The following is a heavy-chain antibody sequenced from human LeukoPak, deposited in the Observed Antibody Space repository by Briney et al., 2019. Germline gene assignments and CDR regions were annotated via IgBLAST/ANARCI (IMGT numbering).Heavy chain of an antibody. CDR1: GFTFSSYW. J-gene: IGHJ4*02. D-gene: IGHD3-22*01. Sequence: GRCLRLSCAASGFTFSSYWMSWVRQAPGKGLEWVANIKQDGREKYYVDSVNGRFTISTDNAKNSLYLQMNSLRAEDTAVYYCTRTRTGYSSGYYYCGQGTLVTVSS. CDR3: TRTRTGYSSGYYY. CDR2: IKQDGREK. V-gene: IGHV3-7*01.